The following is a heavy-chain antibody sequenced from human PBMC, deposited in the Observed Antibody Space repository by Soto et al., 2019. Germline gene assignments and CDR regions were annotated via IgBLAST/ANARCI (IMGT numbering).Heavy chain of an antibody. Sequence: GGSLRLSCAASGFTFSSYAMHWVRQAPGKGLEWVAVISYDGSNKYYADSVKGRFTISRDNSKNTLYLQMNSLRAEDTAVYYCASPYYDSSALQHWGQGTLVTV. CDR2: ISYDGSNK. D-gene: IGHD3-22*01. J-gene: IGHJ1*01. V-gene: IGHV3-30-3*01. CDR3: ASPYYDSSALQH. CDR1: GFTFSSYA.